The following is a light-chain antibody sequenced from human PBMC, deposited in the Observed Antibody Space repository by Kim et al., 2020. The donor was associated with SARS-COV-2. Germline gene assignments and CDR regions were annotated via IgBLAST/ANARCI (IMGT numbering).Light chain of an antibody. V-gene: IGKV2-30*02. Sequence: IVMTQSPLSLPVTLGQPASISCRSSQSLVHTDGNIYLSWFHQRPGQSPRRLIYKVSTRDSGVPDRFSGSGSGTDFTLQISRVEAEDVGVYYCMQDTLRLTFGGGTKVDIK. J-gene: IGKJ4*01. CDR3: MQDTLRLT. CDR2: KVS. CDR1: QSLVHTDGNIY.